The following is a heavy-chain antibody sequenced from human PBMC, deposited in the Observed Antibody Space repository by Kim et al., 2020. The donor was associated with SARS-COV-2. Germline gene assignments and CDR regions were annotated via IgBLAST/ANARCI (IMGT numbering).Heavy chain of an antibody. J-gene: IGHJ5*02. CDR3: ARRSGVITMVRGVIMGYNWFDP. Sequence: SETLSLTCTVSGGSISSSSYYWGWIRQPPGKGLEWIGSIYYSGSTYYNPSLKSRVTISVDTSKNQFSLKLSSVTAADTAVYYCARRSGVITMVRGVIMGYNWFDPWGQGTLVTVSS. D-gene: IGHD3-10*01. CDR2: IYYSGST. CDR1: GGSISSSSYY. V-gene: IGHV4-39*01.